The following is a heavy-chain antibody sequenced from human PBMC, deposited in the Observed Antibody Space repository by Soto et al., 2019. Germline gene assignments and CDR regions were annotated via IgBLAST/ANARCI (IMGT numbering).Heavy chain of an antibody. CDR2: INPNSGGT. Sequence: GASVKVSCKASGYTFTGYYMHWVRQAPGQGLEWMGWINPNSGGTNYAQKFQGWVTMTRDTSISTAYMELSRLRSDDTAVYYCARDSSNQYYDFWSGLLGYWGQGTLVTVSS. J-gene: IGHJ4*02. CDR1: GYTFTGYY. V-gene: IGHV1-2*04. D-gene: IGHD3-3*01. CDR3: ARDSSNQYYDFWSGLLGY.